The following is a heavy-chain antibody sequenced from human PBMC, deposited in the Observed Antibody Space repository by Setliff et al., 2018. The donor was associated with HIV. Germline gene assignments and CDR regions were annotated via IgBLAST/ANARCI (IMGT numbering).Heavy chain of an antibody. D-gene: IGHD6-13*01. CDR3: ARGRDASTWYLSHFYSYYYLDV. J-gene: IGHJ6*03. V-gene: IGHV4-34*01. Sequence: PSETLSLTCTVSGGPISGYFWTWIRQTPDKGLEWIGDINHSGTTNYNLSLKSRTTLSLDTSKNQLSLKLTSVVAADTGLYFCARGRDASTWYLSHFYSYYYLDVWGNGTTVTVSS. CDR2: INHSGTT. CDR1: GGPISGYF.